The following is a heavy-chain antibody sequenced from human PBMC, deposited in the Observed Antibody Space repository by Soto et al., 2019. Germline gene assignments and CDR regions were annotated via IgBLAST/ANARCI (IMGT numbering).Heavy chain of an antibody. Sequence: QLQLQESGPGLVKPSETLSLTCTVSGGSINSYWWSWIRQPAGKGLEWIGRFYPSGTTDYNPSLTSRATMSVETSKNQFSLKLSSVTAADTAVYYCARDIASYAYGEGYWGQGIQVTVSS. V-gene: IGHV4-4*07. CDR2: FYPSGTT. D-gene: IGHD2-21*01. J-gene: IGHJ4*02. CDR3: ARDIASYAYGEGY. CDR1: GGSINSYW.